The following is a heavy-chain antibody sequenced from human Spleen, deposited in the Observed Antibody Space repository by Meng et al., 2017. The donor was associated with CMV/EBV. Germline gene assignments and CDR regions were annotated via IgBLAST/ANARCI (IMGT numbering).Heavy chain of an antibody. CDR3: ARGYQLPRWGWFYP. D-gene: IGHD2-2*01. CDR1: GGSFSGYY. J-gene: IGHJ5*02. Sequence: SETLSLTCAVYGGSFSGYYWSWFRQPPGKGLEWMGEINHSGSTNYNPSLKSRVTISVDTSKNQFSLKLSSVTAADTAVYYCARGYQLPRWGWFYPWGQGTLVTVSS. CDR2: INHSGST. V-gene: IGHV4-34*01.